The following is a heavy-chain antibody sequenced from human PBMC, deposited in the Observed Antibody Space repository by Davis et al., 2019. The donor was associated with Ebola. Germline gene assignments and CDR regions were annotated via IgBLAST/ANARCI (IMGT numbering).Heavy chain of an antibody. V-gene: IGHV1-46*03. CDR1: GYTFTSYY. CDR3: ARHDSSGYDAFDI. J-gene: IGHJ3*02. CDR2: INPSGGST. Sequence: AASVKVSCKASGYTFTSYYMHWVRQAPGQGLEWMGIINPSGGSTSYAQKFQGRVTMTRDTSTSTVYIELSSLRSEDTDVYYCARHDSSGYDAFDIWGQGTMVNVSS. D-gene: IGHD3-22*01.